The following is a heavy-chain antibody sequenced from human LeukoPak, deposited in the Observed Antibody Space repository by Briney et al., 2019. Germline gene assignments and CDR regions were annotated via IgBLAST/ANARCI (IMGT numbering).Heavy chain of an antibody. J-gene: IGHJ3*02. CDR3: ARDSIAVAGTSQRAFDI. CDR2: IIPTFGVA. CDR1: GDSFSNYA. V-gene: IGHV1-69*04. D-gene: IGHD6-19*01. Sequence: SVKVSCKASGDSFSNYAFSWVRQAPGQGFEWMGRIIPTFGVADYAQRFQGRLTITADKATSTAYMELSSLSSDDTAVYYCARDSIAVAGTSQRAFDIWGQGTMVTVSS.